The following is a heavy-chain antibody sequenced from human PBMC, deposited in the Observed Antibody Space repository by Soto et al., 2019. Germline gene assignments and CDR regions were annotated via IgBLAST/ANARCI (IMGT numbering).Heavy chain of an antibody. D-gene: IGHD2-2*01. V-gene: IGHV4-31*03. CDR2: IYYSGST. CDR1: GGSISSGGYY. J-gene: IGHJ5*02. CDR3: ARVHCSSTSCYAGEWFDP. Sequence: SETLSLTCTVSGGSISSGGYYWSWIRQHPGKGLEWIGYIYYSGSTYYNPSLKSRVTISVDTSKNQFSLKLSSVTAADTAVYYCARVHCSSTSCYAGEWFDPWGQGTLVTVSS.